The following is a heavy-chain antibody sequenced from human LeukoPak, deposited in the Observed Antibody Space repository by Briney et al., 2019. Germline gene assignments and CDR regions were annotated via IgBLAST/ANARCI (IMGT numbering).Heavy chain of an antibody. CDR3: ARDLGYCISTSCPFDY. D-gene: IGHD2-2*01. V-gene: IGHV4-4*07. J-gene: IGHJ4*02. CDR1: GGSIRSFY. Sequence: SETLSLTCTVSGGSIRSFYWSWIRQSAGKGLEWVGRIYSHGNANYNPSLNSRVTMSLDTSKNQFSLKLSSVTAADTAVYYCARDLGYCISTSCPFDYWGQGTLVTVSS. CDR2: IYSHGNA.